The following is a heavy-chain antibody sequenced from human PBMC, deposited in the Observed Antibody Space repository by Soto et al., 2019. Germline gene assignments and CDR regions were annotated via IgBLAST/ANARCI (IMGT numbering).Heavy chain of an antibody. Sequence: EVQLLESGGGLVQPGGSLRLSCAASGFTFSSYGMTWVRQAPGKGLEWVSFSSATGAGTYYADSVKGRFTISRDNSKNTLYLQMTRLRADDTAVYYCAKDRRAGGNYGFDSDFWGQGALVIVSS. CDR2: SSATGAGT. V-gene: IGHV3-23*01. D-gene: IGHD1-7*01. J-gene: IGHJ4*02. CDR1: GFTFSSYG. CDR3: AKDRRAGGNYGFDSDF.